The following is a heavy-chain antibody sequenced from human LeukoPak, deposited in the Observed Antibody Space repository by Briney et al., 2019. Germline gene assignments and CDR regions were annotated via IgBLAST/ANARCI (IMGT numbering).Heavy chain of an antibody. Sequence: GASVKVSCKASGYTFTSYDINWVRQATGQGLEWMGWMNPNSGNTGYAQKFQGRVTMTRNTSISTAYMELSSLRSEDTAVYYCARVGEVAVAGTTAEYFQHWGHGTLVTVSS. V-gene: IGHV1-8*01. CDR3: ARVGEVAVAGTTAEYFQH. CDR1: GYTFTSYD. CDR2: MNPNSGNT. J-gene: IGHJ1*01. D-gene: IGHD6-19*01.